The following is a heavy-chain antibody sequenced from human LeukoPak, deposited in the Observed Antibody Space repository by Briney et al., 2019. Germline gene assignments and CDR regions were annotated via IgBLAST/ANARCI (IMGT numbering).Heavy chain of an antibody. CDR1: GYTFTSYG. J-gene: IGHJ4*02. CDR2: ISAYNGNT. Sequence: GASVKVSCKASGYTFTSYGISWVRQAPGQGLEWMGWISAYNGNTNYAQKLQGRVTMTTDTSTSTAYMELRSLRSDDTAVYYCAKDPMLLRAVGKFDYWGQGTLVTVSS. CDR3: AKDPMLLRAVGKFDY. D-gene: IGHD7-27*01. V-gene: IGHV1-18*01.